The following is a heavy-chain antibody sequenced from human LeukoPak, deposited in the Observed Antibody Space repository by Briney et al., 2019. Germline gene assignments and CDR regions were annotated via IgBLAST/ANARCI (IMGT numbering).Heavy chain of an antibody. D-gene: IGHD3-22*01. CDR3: ARGDYDSSGYHYYFDS. CDR1: GFTFSDYS. CDR2: IPGSSSTM. Sequence: GGSLRLSCAASGFTFSDYSMNWVRQAPGKGLEWVAYIPGSSSTMYYADSVKGRFTISRGNAKNSLGLQMNSLRDEDTAVYYCARGDYDSSGYHYYFDSWGQGTLVTVSS. V-gene: IGHV3-48*02. J-gene: IGHJ4*02.